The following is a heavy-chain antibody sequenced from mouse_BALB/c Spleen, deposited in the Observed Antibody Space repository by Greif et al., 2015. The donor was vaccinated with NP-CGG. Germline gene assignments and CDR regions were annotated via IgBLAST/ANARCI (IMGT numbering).Heavy chain of an antibody. CDR2: IDPENGNT. J-gene: IGHJ2*01. Sequence: VQLKQFGAELVRPGALVKLSCKASGFNIKDYYMHWVKQRPEQGLEWIGWIDPENGNTIYDPKFQGKASITADTSSNTAYLQLSSLTSEDTAVYYCARDFDYWGQGTTLTVSS. V-gene: IGHV14-1*02. CDR3: ARDFDY. CDR1: GFNIKDYY.